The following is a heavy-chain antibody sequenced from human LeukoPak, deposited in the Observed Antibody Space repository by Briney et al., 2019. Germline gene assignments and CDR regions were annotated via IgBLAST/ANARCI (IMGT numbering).Heavy chain of an antibody. D-gene: IGHD1-20*01. CDR3: AKDIXYXXXXXXXYYFDY. Sequence: PGRSLRLSCAASGFTFDDYAMHWVRQAPGKGLEWVSGISWNSGSIGYADSVKGRFTISRDNAKNSLYLQMNSLRAEDTALYYCAKDIXYXXXXXXXYYFDYWGQGTLX. CDR1: GFTFDDYA. CDR2: ISWNSGSI. V-gene: IGHV3-9*01. J-gene: IGHJ4*02.